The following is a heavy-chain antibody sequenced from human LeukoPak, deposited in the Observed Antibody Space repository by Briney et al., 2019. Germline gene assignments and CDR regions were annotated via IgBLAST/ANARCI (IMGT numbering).Heavy chain of an antibody. CDR2: ISGSGDGT. CDR3: ATMQYQLPPARWPSIY. Sequence: PGGSLRLSCAASTFTFSNYAIGWVRQAPTKGLEWVSTISGSGDGTYYADSVKGRFTISRDNSKNTLYLQMNSLRAEDTAVYYCATMQYQLPPARWPSIYWGQGTLVTVSS. D-gene: IGHD2-2*01. V-gene: IGHV3-23*01. CDR1: TFTFSNYA. J-gene: IGHJ4*02.